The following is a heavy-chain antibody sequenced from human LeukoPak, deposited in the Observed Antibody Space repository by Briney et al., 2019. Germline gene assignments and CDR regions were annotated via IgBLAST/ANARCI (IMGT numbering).Heavy chain of an antibody. CDR1: GYTFTSYY. D-gene: IGHD3-3*01. V-gene: IGHV1-46*01. J-gene: IGHJ5*02. Sequence: VASVKVSCKASGYTFTSYYMHWVRQAPGQGLEWMGIINPSGGSTSYAQKFQGRVTMTRDTSTSTVYMELSSLRSEDTAVYYCARGISQSDFWSGYYGWFDPWGQGTLVTVSS. CDR2: INPSGGST. CDR3: ARGISQSDFWSGYYGWFDP.